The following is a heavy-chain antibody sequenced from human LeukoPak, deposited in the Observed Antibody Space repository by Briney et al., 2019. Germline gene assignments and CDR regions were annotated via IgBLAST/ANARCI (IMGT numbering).Heavy chain of an antibody. CDR3: AREPPYCSSTNCPRAGYYGMDV. CDR2: INTNTGNP. CDR1: GYTFTSYA. J-gene: IGHJ6*02. V-gene: IGHV7-4-1*02. Sequence: ASVKVSCKASGYTFTSYAMNWVRQAPGQGLEWMGWINTNTGNPTYAQGFTGRFVFSLDTSVSTAYLQISSLKAEDTAVYYCAREPPYCSSTNCPRAGYYGMDVWGQGTTVTVSS. D-gene: IGHD2-2*01.